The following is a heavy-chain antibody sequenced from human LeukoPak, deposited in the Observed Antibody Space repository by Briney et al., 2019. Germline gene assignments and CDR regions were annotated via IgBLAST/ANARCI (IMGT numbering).Heavy chain of an antibody. J-gene: IGHJ4*02. D-gene: IGHD1-26*01. Sequence: GGSLRLSCAASGFTFSSYSMNWVRQAPGKGLEWVSSISSSNSSIHYADSVKGRFTISRDNAKNSLYLQMNSLRAEDTAVYYCAKLATVGAPDYWGQGTLVTVSS. CDR3: AKLATVGAPDY. CDR2: ISSSNSSI. V-gene: IGHV3-21*01. CDR1: GFTFSSYS.